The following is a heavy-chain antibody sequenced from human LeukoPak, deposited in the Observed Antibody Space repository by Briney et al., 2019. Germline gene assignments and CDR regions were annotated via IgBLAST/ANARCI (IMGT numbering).Heavy chain of an antibody. V-gene: IGHV1-8*01. Sequence: EASVTVSCKASGYTFTSYDINWVRQATGQGLEWMGWMNPNSGNTGYAQKFQGRVIMTRNTSISTAYMELSSLRSEDTAVYYCARVQILYSSGWYYYYYGMDVWGQGTTVTVSS. J-gene: IGHJ6*02. CDR2: MNPNSGNT. CDR3: ARVQILYSSGWYYYYYGMDV. CDR1: GYTFTSYD. D-gene: IGHD6-19*01.